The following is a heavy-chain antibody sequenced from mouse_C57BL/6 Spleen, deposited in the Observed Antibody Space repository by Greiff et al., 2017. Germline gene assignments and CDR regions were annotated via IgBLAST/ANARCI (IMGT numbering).Heavy chain of an antibody. CDR2: IDPGNGDT. Sequence: EVQLQQSGAELVRPGASVKLSCTASGFNIKDDYMHWVKQRPEQGLEWIGWIDPGNGDTEYASKFQGKATITADTTSNTAYLPLSSLTSEDTAVYCGTTLGLLRGAWFADWGQGTLVTVSA. CDR3: TTLGLLRGAWFAD. CDR1: GFNIKDDY. J-gene: IGHJ3*01. V-gene: IGHV14-4*01. D-gene: IGHD1-1*01.